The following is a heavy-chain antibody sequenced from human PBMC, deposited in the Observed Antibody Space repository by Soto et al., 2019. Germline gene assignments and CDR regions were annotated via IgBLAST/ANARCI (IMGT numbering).Heavy chain of an antibody. CDR1: GYTFTTYA. CDR3: ARDYGHFEFSLDY. CDR2: INVGNGDT. J-gene: IGHJ4*02. Sequence: ASVKVSCKASGYTFTTYAMHWVRQAPGQRLEWMGWINVGNGDTKFSQKFQGRVTITRDTSATTASMELSSLTSEDTAVYYCARDYGHFEFSLDYWGQGTPVTVSS. V-gene: IGHV1-3*01. D-gene: IGHD4-17*01.